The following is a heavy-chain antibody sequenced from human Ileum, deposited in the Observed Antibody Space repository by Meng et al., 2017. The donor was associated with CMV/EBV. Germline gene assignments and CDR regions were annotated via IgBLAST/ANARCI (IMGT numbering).Heavy chain of an antibody. CDR2: VYSSGST. J-gene: IGHJ4*02. D-gene: IGHD2-2*01. Sequence: VHLQECGPGLVKPSETLSLTCPVSGGSSSGYYWSWIRQPATKGLEWIGRVYSSGSTDYNPSLQSRVTMSVDTSKNQFSLKLSSVTAADTAVYYCARGSSSWAFDYWGQGTLVTVSS. CDR3: ARGSSSWAFDY. V-gene: IGHV4-4*07. CDR1: GGSSSGYY.